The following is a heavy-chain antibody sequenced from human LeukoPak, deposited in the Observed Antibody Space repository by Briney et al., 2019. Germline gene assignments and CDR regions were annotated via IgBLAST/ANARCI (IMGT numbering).Heavy chain of an antibody. D-gene: IGHD3-22*01. J-gene: IGHJ4*02. CDR1: GYTFTSYG. V-gene: IGHV1-18*01. CDR2: ISAYNGNT. Sequence: ASVKVSCKASGYTFTSYGISWVRQAPGQGLEWMGWISAYNGNTNYAQKFQGRVTITRNTSISTAYMELSSLRSEDTAVYYCAKGAYRPYYYDSSGYYYYFDYWGQGTLVTVSS. CDR3: AKGAYRPYYYDSSGYYYYFDY.